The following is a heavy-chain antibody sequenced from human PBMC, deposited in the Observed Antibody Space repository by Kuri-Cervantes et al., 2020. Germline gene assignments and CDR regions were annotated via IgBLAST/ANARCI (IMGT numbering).Heavy chain of an antibody. V-gene: IGHV3-48*04. J-gene: IGHJ4*02. D-gene: IGHD3-22*01. Sequence: GESLKISCAASGFTFSSHPMNWVRQAPGKGLEWVSYISSSSSGTMYYADSVKGRFTISRDNAKNSLYLQMNTLRAEDTALYYCATQVWDSSGPPFDYWGQGTLVTVSS. CDR2: ISSSSSGTM. CDR1: GFTFSSHP. CDR3: ATQVWDSSGPPFDY.